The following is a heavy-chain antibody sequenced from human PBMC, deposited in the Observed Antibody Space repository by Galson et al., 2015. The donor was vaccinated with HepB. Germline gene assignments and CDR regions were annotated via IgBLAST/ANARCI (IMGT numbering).Heavy chain of an antibody. V-gene: IGHV1-2*02. Sequence: SVKVSCKASGYTFTGYYMHWVRQAPGQGLEWMGWINPNSGGTNYAQKFQGRVTMTRDKSISTAYLQWSSLKASDTAMYYCARQLTAGRPVDYWGQGTLVTVSS. CDR2: INPNSGGT. D-gene: IGHD1-1*01. CDR3: ARQLTAGRPVDY. CDR1: GYTFTGYY. J-gene: IGHJ4*02.